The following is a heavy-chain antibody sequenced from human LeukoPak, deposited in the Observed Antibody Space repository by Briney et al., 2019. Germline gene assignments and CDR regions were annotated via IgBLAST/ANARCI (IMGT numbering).Heavy chain of an antibody. V-gene: IGHV3-48*03. CDR1: GFTFSSYE. Sequence: PGGSLRLSCAASGFTFSSYEMNWVRQAPGQGLEWVSYISNSGSTTYYAQSVKGRFTISRDNAKKSLYLQMNSLRAEDTAVYYCARGLGHIVVVTAIPDWGQGTMVTVSS. CDR3: ARGLGHIVVVTAIPD. J-gene: IGHJ3*01. D-gene: IGHD2-21*02. CDR2: ISNSGSTT.